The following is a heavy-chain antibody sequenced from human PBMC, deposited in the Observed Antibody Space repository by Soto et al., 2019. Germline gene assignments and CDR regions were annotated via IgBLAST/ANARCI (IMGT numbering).Heavy chain of an antibody. V-gene: IGHV3-11*06. CDR2: TIHNGSST. CDR3: VKSGDNYNLLAY. CDR1: GFTPSDHY. D-gene: IGHD1-1*01. J-gene: IGHJ4*02. Sequence: SLRLSCAASGFTPSDHYMSWVRSAPGKGLEWIGSTIHNGSSTRYADSVKGPFSISRDDAKSSLYLQISSLRGDDPATYYCVKSGDNYNLLAYWGQGT.